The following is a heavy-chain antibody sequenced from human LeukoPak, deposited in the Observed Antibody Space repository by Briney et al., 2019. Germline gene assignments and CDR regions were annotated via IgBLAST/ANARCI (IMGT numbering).Heavy chain of an antibody. CDR1: GFTFSSSW. J-gene: IGHJ4*02. D-gene: IGHD3-22*01. V-gene: IGHV3-74*01. Sequence: GGSLRLSCAASGFTFSSSWMHWVRQVSGEGLVWVSRLNSDGSSTSYADSVKGRFTISRDNAKNTLYLQMNSLRAEDTAVYYCARVAYYDSSGSNWGQGTLVTVSS. CDR2: LNSDGSST. CDR3: ARVAYYDSSGSN.